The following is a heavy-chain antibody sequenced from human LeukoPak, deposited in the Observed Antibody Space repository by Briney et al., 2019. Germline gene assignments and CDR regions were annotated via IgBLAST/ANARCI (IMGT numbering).Heavy chain of an antibody. Sequence: SETLSLTCAVYGGSFSGYYWSWIRQPPGKGLEWIGEINHSGSTNYNPSLKSRVTISVDTSKNQFSLKLSSVTAADTAVYYCARGNVDLRGWGQGTLVTVSS. J-gene: IGHJ4*02. V-gene: IGHV4-34*01. D-gene: IGHD1-1*01. CDR2: INHSGST. CDR1: GGSFSGYY. CDR3: ARGNVDLRG.